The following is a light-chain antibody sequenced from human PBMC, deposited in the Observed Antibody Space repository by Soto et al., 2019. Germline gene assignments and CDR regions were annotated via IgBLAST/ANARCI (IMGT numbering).Light chain of an antibody. CDR3: SSYTSSSTLSV. CDR2: EVS. V-gene: IGLV2-14*01. CDR1: SSDVGGYNY. Sequence: QSALTQPASVSGSPGQSITISCTGTSSDVGGYNYVSWYRQHPGKAPKLMIYEVSNRPSGFSNRFSGSKSGNTASLTISGLQAEDEADYYCSSYTSSSTLSVFGSGTKLTVL. J-gene: IGLJ1*01.